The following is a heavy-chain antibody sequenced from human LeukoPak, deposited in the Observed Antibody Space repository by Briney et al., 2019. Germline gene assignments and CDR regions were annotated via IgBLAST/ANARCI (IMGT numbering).Heavy chain of an antibody. V-gene: IGHV4-31*03. CDR3: ARDPRLRGSSWYRGCCAFDI. J-gene: IGHJ3*02. CDR1: GGSISSGGYY. CDR2: IYYSGST. Sequence: PSQTLSHTCTVSGGSISSGGYYWSWIRQHPGKGLEWIGYIYYSGSTYYNPSLKSRVTTSVDTSKNQFSLKLSSVTAADTAVYYCARDPRLRGSSWYRGCCAFDIWGQGTMVTVSS. D-gene: IGHD6-13*01.